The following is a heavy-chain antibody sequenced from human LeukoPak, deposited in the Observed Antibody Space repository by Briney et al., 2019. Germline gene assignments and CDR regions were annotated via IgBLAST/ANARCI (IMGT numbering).Heavy chain of an antibody. CDR2: IYTSGSS. V-gene: IGHV4-4*07. Sequence: SETLSLTCTVSGGSISSYYWSWIRQPAGKGLEWIGRIYTSGSSNYNPSLKRRITMSVDTSKNQFSLKLSSVTAADTAVYYCARDWEYYDSSGYSEYFQHWGQGTLVTVSS. D-gene: IGHD3-22*01. CDR3: ARDWEYYDSSGYSEYFQH. CDR1: GGSISSYY. J-gene: IGHJ1*01.